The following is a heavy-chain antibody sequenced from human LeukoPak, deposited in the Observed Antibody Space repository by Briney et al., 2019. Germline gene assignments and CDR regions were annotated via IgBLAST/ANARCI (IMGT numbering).Heavy chain of an antibody. V-gene: IGHV4-34*01. D-gene: IGHD3-10*01. Sequence: SETLSLTCAVYGGSFSGYYWSWIRQPPGKGLEWIGEINHSGSTNYNPSLKSRVTISVDTSKNQFSLKLSSVTAADTAVYYCAREATMVRRRKATIRDYWGQGTLVTVSS. J-gene: IGHJ4*02. CDR2: INHSGST. CDR1: GGSFSGYY. CDR3: AREATMVRRRKATIRDY.